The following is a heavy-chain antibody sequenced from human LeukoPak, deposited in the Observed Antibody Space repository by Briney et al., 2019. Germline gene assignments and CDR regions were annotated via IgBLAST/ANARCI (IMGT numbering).Heavy chain of an antibody. CDR3: ARVGSSVAFDI. V-gene: IGHV4-4*07. CDR1: GRSISRYY. D-gene: IGHD6-6*01. Sequence: PSETLSLPCTVSGRSISRYYWSWLRQPAGKGLEWIGRIYTSGSTNYNPSLKSRVTMSVDTSKNQFSLKLSSVTAADTAVYYCARVGSSVAFDIWGQGTMVTVSS. CDR2: IYTSGST. J-gene: IGHJ3*02.